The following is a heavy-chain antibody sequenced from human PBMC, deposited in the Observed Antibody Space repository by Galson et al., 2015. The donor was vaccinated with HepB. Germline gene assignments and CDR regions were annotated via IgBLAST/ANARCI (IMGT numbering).Heavy chain of an antibody. Sequence: SLRLSCAASGFSFSDHYMDWVRQAPGKGLEWVARTRNKVNGYTREYAASVKGRFTISRDESKKILYLQMNSLNTEDTAIYYCARGAGTWDAYDIWGQGTMVTVSS. CDR3: ARGAGTWDAYDI. CDR1: GFSFSDHY. D-gene: IGHD1-26*01. J-gene: IGHJ3*02. V-gene: IGHV3-72*01. CDR2: TRNKVNGYTR.